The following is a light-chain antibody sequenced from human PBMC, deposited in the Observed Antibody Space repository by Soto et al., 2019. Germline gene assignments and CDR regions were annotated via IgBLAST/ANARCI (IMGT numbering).Light chain of an antibody. V-gene: IGLV2-14*01. CDR2: DVS. CDR1: SSDVGGYNY. CDR3: SSYTSSSTHVV. J-gene: IGLJ2*01. Sequence: QSALTQPASVSGSPGQSITISSTGTSSDVGGYNYVSWYQQHPGKAPQLMIYDVSNRPSGVSNRFSGSKSGNTASLTISGLQAEDEADYYCSSYTSSSTHVVFGGGTQLTVL.